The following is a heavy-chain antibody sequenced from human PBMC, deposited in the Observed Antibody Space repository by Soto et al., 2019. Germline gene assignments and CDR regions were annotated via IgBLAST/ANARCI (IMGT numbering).Heavy chain of an antibody. Sequence: QVQLVQSGAEVKKPGSSVKVSCKASGGTFSSYAISWVRQAPGQGLEWMGGIIPIFGTANYAQKFQGRVTITADESTSKAYMELGSLRSEDTAVYYCARPETGYSSSWYASFDYWGQGTLVTVSS. CDR2: IIPIFGTA. CDR3: ARPETGYSSSWYASFDY. D-gene: IGHD6-13*01. J-gene: IGHJ4*02. V-gene: IGHV1-69*12. CDR1: GGTFSSYA.